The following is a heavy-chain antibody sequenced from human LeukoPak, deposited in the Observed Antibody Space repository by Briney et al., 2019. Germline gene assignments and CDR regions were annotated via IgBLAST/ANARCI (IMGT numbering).Heavy chain of an antibody. CDR1: GFTFSSYS. Sequence: GGSLRLSCAASGFTFSSYSMNWVRQAPGKGLEWVSSISSSSSYIHYADSVKGRFTISRDNAKNSLYLQMNSLRAEDTAVYYCARQVSVDTAMANDAFDIWGQGTMVTVSS. CDR2: ISSSSSYI. D-gene: IGHD5-18*01. J-gene: IGHJ3*02. V-gene: IGHV3-21*01. CDR3: ARQVSVDTAMANDAFDI.